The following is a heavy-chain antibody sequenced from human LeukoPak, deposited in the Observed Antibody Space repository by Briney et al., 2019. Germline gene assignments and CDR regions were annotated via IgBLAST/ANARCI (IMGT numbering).Heavy chain of an antibody. V-gene: IGHV4-59*01. CDR3: AKDQGDYGYFDY. D-gene: IGHD4/OR15-4a*01. Sequence: SETLSLTCTVSGGSISSYYWSWIRQPSGKGLEWIGYIYYSGSTNYNPSLKSRVTISVDTSKNQFSPKLSSVTAADTAVYYCAKDQGDYGYFDYWGQGTLVTVSS. CDR1: GGSISSYY. CDR2: IYYSGST. J-gene: IGHJ4*02.